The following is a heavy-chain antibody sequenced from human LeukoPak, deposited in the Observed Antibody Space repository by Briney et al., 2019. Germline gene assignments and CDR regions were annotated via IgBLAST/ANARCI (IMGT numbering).Heavy chain of an antibody. CDR2: IKQDGSER. J-gene: IGHJ4*02. D-gene: IGHD3-22*01. CDR1: GFTFSIYW. Sequence: GGSLRLSCAASGFTFSIYWMSWVRQAPGKGLEWVANIKQDGSERYYVDSVKGRFTLSRDNAKNSLYLQMNSLRAEDTAVYYCARDRWSYDPQGGFDSWGQGTLVTVSS. CDR3: ARDRWSYDPQGGFDS. V-gene: IGHV3-7*03.